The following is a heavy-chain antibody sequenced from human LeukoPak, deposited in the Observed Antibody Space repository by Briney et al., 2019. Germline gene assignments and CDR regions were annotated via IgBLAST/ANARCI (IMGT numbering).Heavy chain of an antibody. CDR3: ATTLFEGYYDFWSGFNYGMDV. D-gene: IGHD3-3*01. CDR2: ISYDGSNK. V-gene: IGHV3-30-3*01. Sequence: PGGSLRLSCAASGFTFSSYAMHWVRQAPGKGLEWVAVISYDGSNKYYADSVKGRFTISRDNSKNTLYLQMNSLRAEDTAVYYCATTLFEGYYDFWSGFNYGMDVWGQGTTVTVSS. CDR1: GFTFSSYA. J-gene: IGHJ6*02.